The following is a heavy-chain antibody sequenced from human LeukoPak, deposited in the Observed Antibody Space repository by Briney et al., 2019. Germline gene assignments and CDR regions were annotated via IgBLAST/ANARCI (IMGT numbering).Heavy chain of an antibody. CDR3: VRGRDFWRTNFDY. J-gene: IGHJ4*02. CDR2: INHSGST. D-gene: IGHD3-3*01. CDR1: GGSFSGYY. Sequence: SETLSLTCAVYGGSFSGYYWSWIRQPPGKGLEWIGEINHSGSTNYNPSLKSRVTISVDTSKNQFSLKLSSVTAADTAVYYCVRGRDFWRTNFDYWGQGTLVTVSS. V-gene: IGHV4-34*01.